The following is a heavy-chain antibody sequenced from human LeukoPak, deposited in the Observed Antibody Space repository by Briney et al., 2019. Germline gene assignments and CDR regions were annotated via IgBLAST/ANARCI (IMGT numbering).Heavy chain of an antibody. J-gene: IGHJ3*02. CDR1: GYTFTKYY. CDR3: ARIRDGYNDAYDI. V-gene: IGHV1-46*01. Sequence: ASVKVSCKASGYTFTKYYIHWVRQAPGQGLEWMGLINPGGDNTNYAQNFQGRITMTRDTSTSTVYMELSSLRSEDTAIYYCARIRDGYNDAYDIWGQGTVVTVPS. D-gene: IGHD5-24*01. CDR2: INPGGDNT.